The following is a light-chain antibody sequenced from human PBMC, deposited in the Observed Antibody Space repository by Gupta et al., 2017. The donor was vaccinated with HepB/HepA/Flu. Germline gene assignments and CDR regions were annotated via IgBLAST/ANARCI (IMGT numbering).Light chain of an antibody. Sequence: QSALTQPPSVSGSPGQSVTTSCTGPNSDVGFYNHVSWYQQPPGTAPTLMIYGVNNGTAGVPGRFSGSKAGNTASLTISGRQAEDEADYYCCSYTTSDSLIFGGGTKLTVL. CDR2: GVN. CDR3: CSYTTSDSLI. J-gene: IGLJ2*01. CDR1: NSDVGFYNH. V-gene: IGLV2-18*02.